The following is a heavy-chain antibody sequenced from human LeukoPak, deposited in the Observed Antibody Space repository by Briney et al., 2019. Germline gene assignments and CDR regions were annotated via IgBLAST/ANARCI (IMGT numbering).Heavy chain of an antibody. D-gene: IGHD5-12*01. V-gene: IGHV1-2*02. CDR3: ARTNSGYDFIPDY. CDR1: GYTFTGYY. Sequence: ASVKVSCKASGYTFTGYYMHWVRQAPGQGLEWMGWIHPNSGGTNYAQKFQGRVTMTRDTSLSTAYMELSRLGSDDTAVYYCARTNSGYDFIPDYWGQGTLVTVSS. CDR2: IHPNSGGT. J-gene: IGHJ4*02.